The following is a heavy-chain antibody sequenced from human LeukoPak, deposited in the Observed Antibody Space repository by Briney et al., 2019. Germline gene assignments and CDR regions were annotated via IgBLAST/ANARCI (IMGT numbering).Heavy chain of an antibody. D-gene: IGHD5-12*01. V-gene: IGHV1-46*01. J-gene: IGHJ4*02. CDR1: GYTFTSYY. CDR2: INPSGGST. CDR3: ARFPVDIVATGPIPFDY. Sequence: GASVKVSCKASGYTFTSYYMHWVRQAPGQGLEWMGIINPSGGSTSYAQKFQGRVTMTRDTSTSTAYMELSRLRSDDTAVYYCARFPVDIVATGPIPFDYWGQGTLVTVSS.